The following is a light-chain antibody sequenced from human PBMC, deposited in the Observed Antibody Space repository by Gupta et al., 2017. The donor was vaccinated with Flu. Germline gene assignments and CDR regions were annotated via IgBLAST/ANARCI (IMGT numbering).Light chain of an antibody. J-gene: IGLJ2*01. V-gene: IGLV3-19*01. CDR2: GKN. Sequence: GQIVSITCEGDSLRSYYASWYQQKPVQAPVLVVFGKNSRSSGIPARFSGSSSGDTASLTISGAEAEDEADYYCNSRDRSGQLVIFGGGTKFTVL. CDR3: NSRDRSGQLVI. CDR1: SLRSYY.